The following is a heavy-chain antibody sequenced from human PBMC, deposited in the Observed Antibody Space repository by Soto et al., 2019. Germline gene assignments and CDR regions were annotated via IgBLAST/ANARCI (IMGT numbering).Heavy chain of an antibody. V-gene: IGHV1-8*01. J-gene: IGHJ4*02. D-gene: IGHD5-12*01. Sequence: ASVKVSCKASGYTFTSYDINWVRQATGQGLEWTGWMNPNSGNTGYAQKFQGRVTMTRNTSISTAYMELSSLRSEDTAVYYCARGLRPSPQLRGFDYWGQGTLVTVSS. CDR3: ARGLRPSPQLRGFDY. CDR1: GYTFTSYD. CDR2: MNPNSGNT.